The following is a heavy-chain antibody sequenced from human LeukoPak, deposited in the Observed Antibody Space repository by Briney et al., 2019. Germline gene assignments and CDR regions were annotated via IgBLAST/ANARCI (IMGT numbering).Heavy chain of an antibody. J-gene: IGHJ4*02. Sequence: GGSLRLSCAASGFTFSSYWMHWVRQAPGKGLVWVSHINGDGGTTTYADSVKGRFTISRDNAKNTLYLQMNSLRAEDTAVFYCARSNNYVFDYWGQGTLVTVSS. CDR3: ARSNNYVFDY. CDR1: GFTFSSYW. D-gene: IGHD5-24*01. V-gene: IGHV3-74*03. CDR2: INGDGGTT.